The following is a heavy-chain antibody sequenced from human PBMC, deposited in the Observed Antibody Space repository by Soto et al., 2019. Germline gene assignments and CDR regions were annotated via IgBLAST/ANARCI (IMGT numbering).Heavy chain of an antibody. J-gene: IGHJ4*02. CDR3: ARGVVATYYYFDY. D-gene: IGHD5-12*01. Sequence: PSETLSLTCAVSGGSISSGGYSWSWIRQPPGKGLEWIGYIYHSGSTYYNPSLKSRVTISVDRSKNQFSLKLSSVTAADTAVYYCARGVVATYYYFDYWGQGTLVTVSS. CDR1: GGSISSGGYS. V-gene: IGHV4-30-2*01. CDR2: IYHSGST.